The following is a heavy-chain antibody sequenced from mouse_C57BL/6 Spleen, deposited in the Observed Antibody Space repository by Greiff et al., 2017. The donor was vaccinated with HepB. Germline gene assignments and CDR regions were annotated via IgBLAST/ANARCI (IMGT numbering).Heavy chain of an antibody. V-gene: IGHV1-75*01. CDR2: IFPGSGST. D-gene: IGHD1-1*01. J-gene: IGHJ2*01. CDR1: GYTFTDYY. CDR3: ASPHYYGSSVFDY. Sequence: QVQLQQSGPELVKPGASVKISCKASGYTFTDYYLNWVKQRPGQGLEWIGWIFPGSGSTYYNEKFKGKATLTVDKSSSTAYMLLSSLTSEDSAVYFCASPHYYGSSVFDYWGQGTTLTVSS.